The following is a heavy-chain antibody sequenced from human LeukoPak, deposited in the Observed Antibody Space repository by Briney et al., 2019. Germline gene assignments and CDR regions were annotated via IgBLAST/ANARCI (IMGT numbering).Heavy chain of an antibody. CDR1: GASISSYF. D-gene: IGHD6-13*01. J-gene: IGHJ4*02. CDR2: IYYSGST. V-gene: IGHV4-59*08. CDR3: ARGREEQQLVVFDY. Sequence: SETLSLTCTVSGASISSYFWTWIRQPPGKGLEWIGDIYYSGSTRYNPSLKSRITISVDTSRNQFSLKLNSVTAADTAVYYCARGREEQQLVVFDYWGQGTLVTVSS.